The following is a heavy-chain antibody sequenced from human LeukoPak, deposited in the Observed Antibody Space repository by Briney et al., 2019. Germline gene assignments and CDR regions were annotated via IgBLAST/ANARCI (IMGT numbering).Heavy chain of an antibody. V-gene: IGHV1-69*06. D-gene: IGHD6-19*01. CDR3: ARDFRLSQINWFDP. Sequence: GASVKVSCKASGGTFSSYAISWVRQAPGQGLEWMGGIIPIFGTANYAQKFQGRVTITADKSTSTAYMELSSLRSEDTAVYYCARDFRLSQINWFDPWGQGTLVTVSS. CDR1: GGTFSSYA. J-gene: IGHJ5*02. CDR2: IIPIFGTA.